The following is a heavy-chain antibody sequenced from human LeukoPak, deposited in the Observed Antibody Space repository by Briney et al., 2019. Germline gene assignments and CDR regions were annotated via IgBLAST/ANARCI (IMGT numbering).Heavy chain of an antibody. V-gene: IGHV3-23*01. CDR3: SKMRDYYDSAGNDYGDSPYFFDY. Sequence: GGSLRLSCAASGFTFSSYAMSWVRQAPGKGLGWVSAISGSGGSTYYADSVKGRFAISRDNSKNTLYLQMNSLRAEDTAVYSCSKMRDYYDSAGNDYGDSPYFFDYWGQGTLVTVSS. CDR2: ISGSGGST. CDR1: GFTFSSYA. D-gene: IGHD3-22*01. J-gene: IGHJ4*02.